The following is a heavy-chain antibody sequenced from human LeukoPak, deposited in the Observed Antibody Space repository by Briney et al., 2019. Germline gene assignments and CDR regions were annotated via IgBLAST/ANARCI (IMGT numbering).Heavy chain of an antibody. Sequence: PGGSLRLSCAASGFTFRNYAMSWVRQAPGKGLEWVSTLSGNNGDTYNADSVKGRFTISRDNSKDTLYLQMNSLKTEDTAVYYCTTGKNKYQLPPRHYYYYYYMDVWGKGTTVTVSS. CDR3: TTGKNKYQLPPRHYYYYYYMDV. CDR1: GFTFRNYA. CDR2: LSGNNGDT. J-gene: IGHJ6*03. D-gene: IGHD2-2*01. V-gene: IGHV3-23*01.